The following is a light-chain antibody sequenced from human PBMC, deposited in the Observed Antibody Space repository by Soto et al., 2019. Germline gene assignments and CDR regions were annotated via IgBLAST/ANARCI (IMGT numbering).Light chain of an antibody. CDR2: GAS. J-gene: IGKJ1*01. V-gene: IGKV3-20*01. CDR3: QQYGSSPPLT. Sequence: EIVLTQSPGTLSLSPGERATLSCRASQSVSSSYLAWYQQKPGQAPRLLIYGASSRATGIPDRFSGSGSGTDFTLPISRLEPEDFAVYYCQQYGSSPPLTFGQGTKVEIK. CDR1: QSVSSSY.